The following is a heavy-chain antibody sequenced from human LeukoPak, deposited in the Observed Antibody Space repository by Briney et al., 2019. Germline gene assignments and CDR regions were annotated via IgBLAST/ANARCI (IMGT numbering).Heavy chain of an antibody. CDR3: ASGYDSSAYQPFIDY. CDR2: IYYSGST. V-gene: IGHV4-39*01. CDR1: GGYISSSSYY. Sequence: SETLSLTCTVYGGYISSSSYYWGWIRQPPGKGLEWIVSIYYSGSTYYNPSLKSRVTISVETSKNQFSLKLRSVTAADTAVYYCASGYDSSAYQPFIDYWGQGTLVTVSS. D-gene: IGHD3-22*01. J-gene: IGHJ4*02.